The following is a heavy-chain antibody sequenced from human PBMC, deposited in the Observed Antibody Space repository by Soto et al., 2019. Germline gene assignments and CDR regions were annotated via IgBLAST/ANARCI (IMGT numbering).Heavy chain of an antibody. V-gene: IGHV4-4*02. CDR1: GCSISSSNL. CDR3: AEGSSSWYKAWFDP. J-gene: IGHJ5*02. D-gene: IGHD6-13*01. CDR2: SYHSSST. Sequence: KTAETLSLTCAVSGCSISSSNLWRLGRQPAGGGLWGFWESYHSSSTNYNPSLKSRFTISVDKSKNQFSLKLSSVTAADTAVYYCAEGSSSWYKAWFDPWGQGTLVTVSS.